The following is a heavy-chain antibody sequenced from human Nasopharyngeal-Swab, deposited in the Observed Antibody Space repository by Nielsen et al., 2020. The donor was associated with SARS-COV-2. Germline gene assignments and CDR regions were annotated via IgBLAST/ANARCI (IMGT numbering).Heavy chain of an antibody. D-gene: IGHD5/OR15-5a*01. CDR3: ALAVYDYIDY. CDR2: ISYDGSNK. V-gene: IGHV3-30*03. J-gene: IGHJ4*02. CDR1: GFTFSSYG. Sequence: GGFLRLSRAASGFTFSSYGMHWVRQAPGKGLEWVAVISYDGSNKYYADSVKGRFTISRDNSKNTLYLQMNSLRAEDTAVYYCALAVYDYIDYWGQGTLVTVSS.